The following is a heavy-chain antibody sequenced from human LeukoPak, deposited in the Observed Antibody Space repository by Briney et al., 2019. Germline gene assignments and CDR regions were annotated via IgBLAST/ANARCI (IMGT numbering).Heavy chain of an antibody. CDR2: INWNSDTK. CDR3: AKDTGGNGAYFYAMDV. J-gene: IGHJ6*02. V-gene: IGHV3-9*01. D-gene: IGHD4-23*01. CDR1: GFAFHNYA. Sequence: GRSLRLSCVGSGFAFHNYAMHWVRRPPGKDLEWVSAINWNSDTKAYADSVKGRFTISRDRARNSLYLQMDSLRPEDTALYYCAKDTGGNGAYFYAMDVWGQGTSVTVSS.